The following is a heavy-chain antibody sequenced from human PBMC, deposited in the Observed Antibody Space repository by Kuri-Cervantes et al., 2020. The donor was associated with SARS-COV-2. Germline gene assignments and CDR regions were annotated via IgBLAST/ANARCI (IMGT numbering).Heavy chain of an antibody. Sequence: SETLSFTCTVSGGSISSGSYYWSWIRQPAGKGLEWIGRIYTSGSTNYNPSLKSRVTISVDTSKNQFSLKLSSVTAADTAVYYCARGGRTRNSYYFDYWGQGTLVTVSS. CDR2: IYTSGST. J-gene: IGHJ4*02. CDR3: ARGGRTRNSYYFDY. D-gene: IGHD3-10*01. V-gene: IGHV4-61*02. CDR1: GGSISSGSYY.